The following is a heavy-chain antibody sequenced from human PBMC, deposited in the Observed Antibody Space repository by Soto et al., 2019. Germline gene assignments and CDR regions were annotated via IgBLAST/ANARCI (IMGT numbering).Heavy chain of an antibody. J-gene: IGHJ6*02. Sequence: GASVKVSCKASGGTFSSYAISWVRQAPGQGLEWMGVTSPRGATTTYAQKFQGRVTMTRDSSTSTVYMDLSSLRSEDTAVYYCAREVGISDYYYGMDVWGHGTTVTVSS. CDR2: TSPRGATT. CDR1: GGTFSSYA. D-gene: IGHD1-26*01. CDR3: AREVGISDYYYGMDV. V-gene: IGHV1-46*01.